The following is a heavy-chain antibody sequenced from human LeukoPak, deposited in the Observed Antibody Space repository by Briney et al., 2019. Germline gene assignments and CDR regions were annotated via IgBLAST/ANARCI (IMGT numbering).Heavy chain of an antibody. V-gene: IGHV1-18*01. CDR2: ISAYNGNT. D-gene: IGHD4-17*01. CDR3: ARDVHGDYGSGWFDP. J-gene: IGHJ5*02. Sequence: ASVKVSCKASGYTFTSYGISWVRQAPGQGLKWMGWISAYNGNTNYAQKLQGRVTMTTDTSTSTAYMELRSLRSDDTAVYYCARDVHGDYGSGWFDPWGQGTLVSVSS. CDR1: GYTFTSYG.